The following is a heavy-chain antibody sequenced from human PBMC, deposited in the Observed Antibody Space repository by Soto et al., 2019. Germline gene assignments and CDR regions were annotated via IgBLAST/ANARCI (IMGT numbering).Heavy chain of an antibody. J-gene: IGHJ5*02. CDR2: IWYDGSNK. CDR1: GFTFSSYG. V-gene: IGHV3-33*01. CDR3: ARDSSGYNWFDP. Sequence: PGGSLRLSGAASGFTFSSYGMHWVRQAPGKGLELGAVIWYDGSNKYYADSVKGRFTISRDTSKPTLYLQMNSLRAEDTAVYYCARDSSGYNWFDPWGQGALVTVSS.